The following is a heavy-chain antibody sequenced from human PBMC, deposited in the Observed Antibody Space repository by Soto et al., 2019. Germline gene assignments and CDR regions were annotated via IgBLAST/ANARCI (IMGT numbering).Heavy chain of an antibody. D-gene: IGHD2-15*01. CDR1: GVTVSSKD. J-gene: IGHJ3*02. V-gene: IGHV3-53*04. CDR2: IYSGGST. CDR3: ATANPVVVVAGRRRAFDI. Sequence: QPGGSLRLACAACGVTVSSKDVGGVRQAPGKGLEWVSVIYSGGSTYYADSVKGRFTISRHNSKNTLYLQMNSLRAEDTAVYYCATANPVVVVAGRRRAFDIWGQGTMVTVSS.